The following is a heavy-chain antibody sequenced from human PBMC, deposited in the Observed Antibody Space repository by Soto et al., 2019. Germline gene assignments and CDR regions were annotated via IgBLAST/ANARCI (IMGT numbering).Heavy chain of an antibody. Sequence: SETLSLTCTVSGGSISSYYWSWIRQPPGKGLEWIGYIYYSGSTNYNPSLKSRVTISVDTSKNQFSLKLSSVTAADTAVYYCARSMITFGGVIVHFDYWGQGTLVTVSS. CDR1: GGSISSYY. CDR2: IYYSGST. J-gene: IGHJ4*02. CDR3: ARSMITFGGVIVHFDY. D-gene: IGHD3-16*02. V-gene: IGHV4-59*08.